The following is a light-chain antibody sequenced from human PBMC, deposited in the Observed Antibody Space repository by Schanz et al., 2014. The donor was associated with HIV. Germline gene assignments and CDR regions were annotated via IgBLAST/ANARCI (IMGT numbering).Light chain of an antibody. V-gene: IGKV3-20*01. J-gene: IGKJ4*01. CDR2: GAS. CDR3: QQYGSSST. CDR1: QSVSSN. Sequence: EIVLTQSPGTLSLSPGERATLSCRASQSVSSNLAWYQQKPGQAPRLLIYGASSRATGTPDRFSGSGSGTDFTLSVSRLEPEDFAVYYCQQYGSSSTFGGGTKVEIK.